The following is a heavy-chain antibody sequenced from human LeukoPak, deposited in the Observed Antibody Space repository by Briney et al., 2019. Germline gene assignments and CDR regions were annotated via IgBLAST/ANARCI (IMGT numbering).Heavy chain of an antibody. CDR1: GGTFSSYA. Sequence: ASVKVSCKASGGTFSSYAISWVRQAPGKGLEWVSSISISSNYIYYPDSMKGRFTISRDNARNSLYLQMNSLRAEDTAVYYCARGSRLGVVGRDAFDIWGQGTMVTVSS. V-gene: IGHV3-21*01. D-gene: IGHD3-3*01. CDR2: ISISSNYI. CDR3: ARGSRLGVVGRDAFDI. J-gene: IGHJ3*02.